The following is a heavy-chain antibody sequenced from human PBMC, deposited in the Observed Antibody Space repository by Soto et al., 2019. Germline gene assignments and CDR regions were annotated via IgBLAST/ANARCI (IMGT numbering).Heavy chain of an antibody. CDR1: GGSISSYY. CDR2: IYYSGST. Sequence: SETLSLTCTVSGGSISSYYWSWIRQPPGKGLEWIGYIYYSGSTNYNPSLKSRVTISVDTSKNQFSLKLSSVTAADTAVYYCARLVRGYDLYYYYYMDGWGKGTTVNVSS. CDR3: ARLVRGYDLYYYYYMDG. J-gene: IGHJ6*03. V-gene: IGHV4-59*08. D-gene: IGHD5-12*01.